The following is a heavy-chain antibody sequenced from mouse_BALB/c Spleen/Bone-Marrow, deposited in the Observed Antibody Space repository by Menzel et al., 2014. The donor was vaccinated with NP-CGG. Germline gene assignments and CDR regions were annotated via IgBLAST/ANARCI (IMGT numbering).Heavy chain of an antibody. Sequence: VQLQQSGAELVRPGASVKLSCKASGYTFTSYWMNWVKQRPEQGLEWIGRIDPYDSGTHYNQKFKDKAILTVDKSSGTAYMRLSSLTSEDSAVYYCARGRDYDVFSYRGQGTLVTVSA. V-gene: IGHV1-52*01. J-gene: IGHJ3*01. CDR1: GYTFTSYW. CDR2: IDPYDSGT. CDR3: ARGRDYDVFSY. D-gene: IGHD2-4*01.